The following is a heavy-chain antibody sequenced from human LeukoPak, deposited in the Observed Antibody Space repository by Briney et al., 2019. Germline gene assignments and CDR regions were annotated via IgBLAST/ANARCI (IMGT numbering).Heavy chain of an antibody. CDR1: GGSFSAHY. V-gene: IGHV4-34*01. J-gene: IGHJ4*02. CDR2: INHSGST. D-gene: IGHD6-19*01. Sequence: SESLSLTWAVDGGSFSAHYRSCIRQPPGNGLEWIGEINHSGSTNYNPSLKSRVTISVDTSKNQFSLKLSSVTAADTAVYYCARVGSSGWHPGFDYWGQGTLVTVSS. CDR3: ARVGSSGWHPGFDY.